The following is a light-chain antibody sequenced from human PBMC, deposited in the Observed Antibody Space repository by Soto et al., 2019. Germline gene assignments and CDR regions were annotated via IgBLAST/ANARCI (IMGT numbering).Light chain of an antibody. Sequence: DIQMTQSPSSLSASVGDRVTITCRASRGIGNYAAWFQQLPGKAPRPLIYEASTLQSGVPTNFRGSGTGSQFTLTISNLQPEDFATDYCQQYYSPPVTFGGGTKVDI. CDR2: EAS. V-gene: IGKV1-16*02. CDR3: QQYYSPPVT. J-gene: IGKJ4*01. CDR1: RGIGNY.